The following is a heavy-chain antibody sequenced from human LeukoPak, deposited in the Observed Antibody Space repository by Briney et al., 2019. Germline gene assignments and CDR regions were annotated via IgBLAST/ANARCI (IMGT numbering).Heavy chain of an antibody. CDR3: ARDVGLGTYFDY. V-gene: IGHV4-31*03. CDR2: IYYSGST. D-gene: IGHD7-27*01. J-gene: IGHJ4*02. Sequence: SETLSLTCTVSGGSISSGGYYWSWIRQHPGKGLEWIGYIYYSGSTYYNPSLKSRVTISVDTSKSQFSLKLSSVTAADTAVYYCARDVGLGTYFDYWGQGTLVTVSS. CDR1: GGSISSGGYY.